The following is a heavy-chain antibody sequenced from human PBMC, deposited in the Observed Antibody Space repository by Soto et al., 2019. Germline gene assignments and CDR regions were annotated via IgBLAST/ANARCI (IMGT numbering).Heavy chain of an antibody. CDR3: GKDLMGEQWLGVMHY. CDR1: GFSFSDYG. V-gene: IGHV3-30*18. CDR2: LSYDGDKE. J-gene: IGHJ4*02. Sequence: QVQLEESGGYVVQPGRSLRLSCAASGFSFSDYGMHWVRQAPGKGLESVALLSYDGDKEYYADSVKGRFTISRDNSKNTVFLQMNSLRPEDTAVYYCGKDLMGEQWLGVMHYWGQGTLVTVSS. D-gene: IGHD6-19*01.